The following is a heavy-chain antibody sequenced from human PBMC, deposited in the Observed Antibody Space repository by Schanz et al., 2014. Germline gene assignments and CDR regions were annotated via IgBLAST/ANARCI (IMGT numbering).Heavy chain of an antibody. CDR1: GYTFINFY. D-gene: IGHD6-13*01. Sequence: QVQLVQSGTQVKKPGASVKVSCKASGYTFINFYIHWVRQAPGQGLEWVGIINPSEGGTSFPQKFKDRLTMTRDTSTSTFYMELSSLRSEDTAVYYCARDGVDAAAGGNYWGQGTLVTVSS. V-gene: IGHV1-46*03. J-gene: IGHJ4*02. CDR2: INPSEGGT. CDR3: ARDGVDAAAGGNY.